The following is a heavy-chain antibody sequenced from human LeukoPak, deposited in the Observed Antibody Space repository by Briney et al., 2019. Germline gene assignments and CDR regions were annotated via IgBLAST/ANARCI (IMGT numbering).Heavy chain of an antibody. CDR2: LYYTGST. Sequence: SETLSLTCIVSAGSVSSGSYYWSWIRQPPRKGLEWIGHLYYTGSTNYNPSLKSRVTMSVDTSKNQFSLKLSSVTAADTAVYYCARDYGSGSYHFDYWGQGILVTVSS. V-gene: IGHV4-61*01. J-gene: IGHJ4*02. CDR1: AGSVSSGSYY. D-gene: IGHD3-10*01. CDR3: ARDYGSGSYHFDY.